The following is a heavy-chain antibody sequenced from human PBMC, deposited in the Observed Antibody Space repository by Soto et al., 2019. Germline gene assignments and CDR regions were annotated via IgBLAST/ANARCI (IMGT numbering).Heavy chain of an antibody. D-gene: IGHD5-12*01. CDR1: GRSIRSGGYS. Sequence: TLSLACALSGRSIRSGGYSWSLIRQPPGKGLEWIGYIYHSGSTYYNPSLKSRVTISVDRSKNQFSLKLSSVTAADTAVYYCAAGGGLPRYYWGQGTLVTVSS. CDR3: AAGGGLPRYY. V-gene: IGHV4-30-2*01. CDR2: IYHSGST. J-gene: IGHJ4*02.